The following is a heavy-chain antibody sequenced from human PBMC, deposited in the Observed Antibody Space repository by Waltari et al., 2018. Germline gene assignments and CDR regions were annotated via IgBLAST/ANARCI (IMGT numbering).Heavy chain of an antibody. Sequence: EVXLVXSGGXLVQPGGSPGLSCSASGFTFGHYWMPWVRQAPGKGLEXVANXKQDGSXKYYVDSVKGRFTISRDNARNSLFLQXXSLRAEDTXVXYCXRLAVWVAQEDXWGQGTXVTVSS. V-gene: IGHV3-7*01. CDR3: XRLAVWVAQEDX. CDR1: GFTFGHYW. CDR2: XKQDGSXK. J-gene: IGHJ4*02. D-gene: IGHD1-26*01.